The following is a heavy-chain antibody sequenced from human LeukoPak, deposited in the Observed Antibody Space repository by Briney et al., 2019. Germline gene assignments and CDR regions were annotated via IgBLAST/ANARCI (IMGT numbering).Heavy chain of an antibody. CDR1: GFTFDNYA. Sequence: GGSLRLSCAASGFTFDNYAMHWVRQAPGKGLEWVSGISWNSGSIGYADSVKGRFTISRDNAKNSLYLQMNSLRAEDTALYYCAKDIVGLYSSGYFDYWGQGTLVTVSS. J-gene: IGHJ4*02. V-gene: IGHV3-9*01. CDR2: ISWNSGSI. CDR3: AKDIVGLYSSGYFDY. D-gene: IGHD6-19*01.